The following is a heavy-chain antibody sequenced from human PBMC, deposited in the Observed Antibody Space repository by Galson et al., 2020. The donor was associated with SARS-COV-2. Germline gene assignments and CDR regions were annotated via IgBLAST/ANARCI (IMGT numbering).Heavy chain of an antibody. Sequence: SVKVSCKASGYTFTSYGISWVRQAPGQGLEWMGWISAYNGNTNYAQKLQGRVTMTTDTSTSTAYMELRSLRSDDTAVYYCASGGGYSSSWYYYYGMDVWGQGTTVTVSS. CDR2: ISAYNGNT. V-gene: IGHV1-18*04. J-gene: IGHJ6*02. D-gene: IGHD6-13*01. CDR1: GYTFTSYG. CDR3: ASGGGYSSSWYYYYGMDV.